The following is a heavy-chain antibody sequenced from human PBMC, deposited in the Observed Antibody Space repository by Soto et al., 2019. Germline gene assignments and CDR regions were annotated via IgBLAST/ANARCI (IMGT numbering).Heavy chain of an antibody. Sequence: QVQLVQYGAEVKTPGASVKVSCKASGNTFTNYDINWVRQATGQGLVYLGWMNPNSGDTAYVQKFQGRVTMTWDTSITTAYMELRSLRSEDTAVYFCARGVKYGAYSRWFDPWGQGTLVTVSS. CDR3: ARGVKYGAYSRWFDP. CDR1: GNTFTNYD. V-gene: IGHV1-8*01. CDR2: MNPNSGDT. D-gene: IGHD4-17*01. J-gene: IGHJ5*02.